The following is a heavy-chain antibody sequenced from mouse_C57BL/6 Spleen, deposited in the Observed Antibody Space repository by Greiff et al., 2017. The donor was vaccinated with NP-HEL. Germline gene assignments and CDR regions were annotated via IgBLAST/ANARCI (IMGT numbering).Heavy chain of an antibody. Sequence: EVKLVESGGGLVKPGGSLKLSCAASGFTFSSYAMSWVRQTPEKRLEWVATISDGGSYTYYPDNVKGRFTISRDNAKNNLYLQMSHLKSEDTAMYYCARSLYAMDYWGQGTSVTVSS. V-gene: IGHV5-4*03. J-gene: IGHJ4*01. CDR2: ISDGGSYT. CDR1: GFTFSSYA. CDR3: ARSLYAMDY.